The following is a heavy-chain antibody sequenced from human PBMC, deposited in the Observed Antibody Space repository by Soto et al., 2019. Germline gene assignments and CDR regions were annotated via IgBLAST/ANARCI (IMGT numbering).Heavy chain of an antibody. CDR2: ISPNSGAT. CDR1: GYTFTSYG. CDR3: VREMWTRSGPQTFFDY. Sequence: QVQLVQSEGELRQPGASVKVSCRASGYTFTSYGIIWVRQAPGQGLEWMGYISPNSGATTYAQKLKRRLTMTTDTSTSTANMELRSLSSDDTAIYYCVREMWTRSGPQTFFDYWGLGALVTVSS. J-gene: IGHJ4*02. D-gene: IGHD6-25*01. V-gene: IGHV1-18*01.